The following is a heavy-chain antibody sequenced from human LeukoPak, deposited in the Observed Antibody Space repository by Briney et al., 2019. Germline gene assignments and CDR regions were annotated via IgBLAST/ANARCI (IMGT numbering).Heavy chain of an antibody. Sequence: SQTLSLTCTVSGGSISSGDYYWSWIRQPPGKGLEWTGYIYYSGSTYYNPSLKSRVTISVDTSKNQFSLKLSSVTAADTAVYYCARASFWGVYGMDVWGQGTTVTVSS. CDR2: IYYSGST. CDR1: GGSISSGDYY. D-gene: IGHD3-16*01. CDR3: ARASFWGVYGMDV. J-gene: IGHJ6*02. V-gene: IGHV4-30-4*01.